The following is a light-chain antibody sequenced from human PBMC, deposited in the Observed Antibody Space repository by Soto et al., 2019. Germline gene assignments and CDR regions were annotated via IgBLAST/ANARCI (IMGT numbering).Light chain of an antibody. V-gene: IGLV2-14*01. CDR3: SSYTTSSYYV. CDR1: SSDVGGYIY. Sequence: QSVLTQPASVSGSPGQSITISCTGTSSDVGGYIYVSWYQQHPGKAPKLMIYDVTSRPSGVSYRFSGSKSGNTASLTISGLQAEDEADYYCSSYTTSSYYVLGTGTKVTVL. CDR2: DVT. J-gene: IGLJ1*01.